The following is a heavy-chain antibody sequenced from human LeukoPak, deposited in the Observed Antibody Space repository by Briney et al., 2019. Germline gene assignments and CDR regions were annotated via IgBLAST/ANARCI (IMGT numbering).Heavy chain of an antibody. V-gene: IGHV1-2*02. Sequence: ASVKVSCKASGYTFTGYYIHWVRQAPGQGLEWMGWINPNSGGTNYAQKFQGRVTMTRDTSISTAYMELSRLRSDDTAVYYCTMVRNPSMFNYWGQGTLVTVSS. D-gene: IGHD3-10*01. CDR3: TMVRNPSMFNY. CDR1: GYTFTGYY. CDR2: INPNSGGT. J-gene: IGHJ4*02.